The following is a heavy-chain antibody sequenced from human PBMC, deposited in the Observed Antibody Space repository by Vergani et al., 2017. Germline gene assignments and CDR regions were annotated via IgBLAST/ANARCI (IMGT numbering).Heavy chain of an antibody. Sequence: EVQLVESGGGLVKPGGSLRLSCAASGFTFSSYSMNWVRQAPGKGLEWVSSISSSSSYIYYADSVKGRFTFSRDNGKNSLYLQMNSLRAEDTAVYYCARDTAVAGVRTYYYYGMDVWGQ. CDR2: ISSSSSYI. J-gene: IGHJ6*02. CDR1: GFTFSSYS. V-gene: IGHV3-21*01. CDR3: ARDTAVAGVRTYYYYGMDV. D-gene: IGHD6-19*01.